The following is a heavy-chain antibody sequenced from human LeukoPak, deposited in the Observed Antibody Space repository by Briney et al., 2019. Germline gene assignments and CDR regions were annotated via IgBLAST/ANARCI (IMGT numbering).Heavy chain of an antibody. CDR1: GYTFTGYY. CDR3: ARDVNYDFWSGHLDY. CDR2: INPNSGGT. Sequence: ASVKVSCKASGYTFTGYYMHWVRQAPGQGLEWRGGINPNSGGTNYAQKFQGSVTMTRDTSISTAYMELSRLRSDDTAVYYCARDVNYDFWSGHLDYWGQGTLVTVSS. V-gene: IGHV1-2*02. D-gene: IGHD3-3*01. J-gene: IGHJ4*02.